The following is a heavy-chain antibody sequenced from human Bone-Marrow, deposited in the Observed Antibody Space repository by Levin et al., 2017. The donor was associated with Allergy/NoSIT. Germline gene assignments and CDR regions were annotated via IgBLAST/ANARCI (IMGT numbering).Heavy chain of an antibody. V-gene: IGHV3-21*01. J-gene: IGHJ4*02. Sequence: GESLKISCAASGFTFSSYSMNWVRQAPGKGLEWVSTISSGSNYIDYADSVKGRFTISRDNAKNSLYLQMTSLRAEDTALYYCGKGVDRTTVTTLACWGQGTLVTVSS. CDR1: GFTFSSYS. CDR2: ISSGSNYI. D-gene: IGHD4-17*01. CDR3: GKGVDRTTVTTLAC.